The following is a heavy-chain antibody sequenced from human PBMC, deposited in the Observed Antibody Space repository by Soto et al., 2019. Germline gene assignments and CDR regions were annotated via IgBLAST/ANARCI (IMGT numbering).Heavy chain of an antibody. J-gene: IGHJ4*02. CDR2: ISAYNGNT. CDR1: GYTFTSYG. Sequence: ASVKVSCKASGYTFTSYGISWVRQAPGQGLEWMGWISAYNGNTNYAQKLQGRVTMTTDTSTSTAYMELRSLRSDDTAVYYCARDLPDLVVVAPYFDYWGQGTLVTVSS. D-gene: IGHD2-15*01. V-gene: IGHV1-18*01. CDR3: ARDLPDLVVVAPYFDY.